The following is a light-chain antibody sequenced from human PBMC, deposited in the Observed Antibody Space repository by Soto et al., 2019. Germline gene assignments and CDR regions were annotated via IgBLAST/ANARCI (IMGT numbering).Light chain of an antibody. CDR3: QQYGSSLFT. Sequence: EIVLTQSPATLSLSPGEGATLSCWASQSVSNYFVWYQQKPGQAPRLLIYDASKRATGIPARFSGSGSGTDFTLTISRLEPEDFAVYYCQQYGSSLFTFGPGTKVDIK. CDR1: QSVSNY. J-gene: IGKJ3*01. V-gene: IGKV3-11*01. CDR2: DAS.